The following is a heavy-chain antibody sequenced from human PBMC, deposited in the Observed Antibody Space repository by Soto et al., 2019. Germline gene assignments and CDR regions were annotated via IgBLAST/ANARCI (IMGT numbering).Heavy chain of an antibody. Sequence: GGSLRLSCAASGFTFSSYAMSWVRQAPGKGLELVSAISGSGGSTYYADSVKGRFTISRDNSKNTLYLQMNSLRAEDTAVYYCAKDLKGDTVHYFDYWGQGTLVIVSS. D-gene: IGHD5-18*01. J-gene: IGHJ4*02. V-gene: IGHV3-23*01. CDR1: GFTFSSYA. CDR3: AKDLKGDTVHYFDY. CDR2: ISGSGGST.